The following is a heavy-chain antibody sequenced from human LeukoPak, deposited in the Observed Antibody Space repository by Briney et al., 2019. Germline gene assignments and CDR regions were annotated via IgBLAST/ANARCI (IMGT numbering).Heavy chain of an antibody. V-gene: IGHV3-23*01. D-gene: IGHD6-19*01. CDR3: AKDLRGSG. CDR2: ISGSGAST. CDR1: GFTFRSDA. Sequence: GGSLRLSCAASGFTFRSDAMSWVRQAPGEGLEWVSAISGSGASTYYADSVKGRFTISRDNSKNTLHLQMNSLRAEDTAVHYCAKDLRGSGWGQGTLVTVSS. J-gene: IGHJ4*02.